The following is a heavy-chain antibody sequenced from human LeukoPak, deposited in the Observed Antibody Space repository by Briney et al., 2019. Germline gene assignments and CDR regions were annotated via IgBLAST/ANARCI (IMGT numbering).Heavy chain of an antibody. CDR2: INHSGST. D-gene: IGHD3-10*01. V-gene: IGHV4-39*07. CDR3: ASRRFGASKH. J-gene: IGHJ1*01. Sequence: SETLSLTCTVSGGSISSGSYYWSWIRQPPGKGLEWIGEINHSGSTNYNPSLKSRVTISVDTSKNQFSLKLSSVTAADTAVYYCASRRFGASKHWGQSTLVTVSS. CDR1: GGSISSGSYY.